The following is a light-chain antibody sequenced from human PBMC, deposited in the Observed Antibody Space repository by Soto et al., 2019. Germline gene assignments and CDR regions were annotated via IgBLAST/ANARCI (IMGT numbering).Light chain of an antibody. CDR3: AAWDDSLNGYV. Sequence: QLVLTQPPSASGTPGQRVTISCSGSNSDIGSNTVNWYQQLPGTAPKLLIHTNNQRPSGVPDRFSGSKSGTSASLAISGLQSEDEADYHCAAWDDSLNGYVFGTGTKLTVL. V-gene: IGLV1-44*01. CDR2: TNN. J-gene: IGLJ1*01. CDR1: NSDIGSNT.